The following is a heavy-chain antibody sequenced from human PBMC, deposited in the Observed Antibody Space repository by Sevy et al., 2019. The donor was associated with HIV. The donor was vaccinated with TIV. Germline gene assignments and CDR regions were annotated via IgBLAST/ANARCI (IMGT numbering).Heavy chain of an antibody. J-gene: IGHJ2*01. CDR3: ARDMASLWFGESTPYWYFDL. CDR2: ISSSSSTI. CDR1: GFTFSSYS. Sequence: GGSLRLSCAASGFTFSSYSMNWVRQAPGKGLEWVSYISSSSSTIYYAGSVKGRFTISRDNAKNSLYQQMNSLRDEDTAEYYCARDMASLWFGESTPYWYFDLWGRGTLVTVSS. V-gene: IGHV3-48*02. D-gene: IGHD3-10*01.